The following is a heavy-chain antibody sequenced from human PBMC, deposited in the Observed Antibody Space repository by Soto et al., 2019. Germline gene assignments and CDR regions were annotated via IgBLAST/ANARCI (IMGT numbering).Heavy chain of an antibody. J-gene: IGHJ6*02. CDR1: GYTFTSYG. Sequence: ALVKVSCKASGYTFTSYGISWVRQAPGQGLDWVGWISAYNGNTNYAQKLQGRVTMTTDTSTSTAYMELRSLRSDDTAVYYCARVIDLGRYFDWLRVYYYGMDVWGQGTTVTVSS. CDR2: ISAYNGNT. D-gene: IGHD3-9*01. CDR3: ARVIDLGRYFDWLRVYYYGMDV. V-gene: IGHV1-18*04.